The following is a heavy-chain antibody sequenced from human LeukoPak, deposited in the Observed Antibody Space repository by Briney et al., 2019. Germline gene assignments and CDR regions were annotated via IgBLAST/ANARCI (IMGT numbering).Heavy chain of an antibody. CDR1: GYTFTGHW. Sequence: GASVKVSCKASGYTFTGHWMHWVRQAPGQGLEWMGWINPNSGDTRYAQKFQGRVTMTRDTSISTAYMGLTRLTSDDTAVYYCASKAGDHQGRPSFDYWGQGTLVTVSS. D-gene: IGHD3-16*01. CDR3: ASKAGDHQGRPSFDY. J-gene: IGHJ4*02. CDR2: INPNSGDT. V-gene: IGHV1-2*02.